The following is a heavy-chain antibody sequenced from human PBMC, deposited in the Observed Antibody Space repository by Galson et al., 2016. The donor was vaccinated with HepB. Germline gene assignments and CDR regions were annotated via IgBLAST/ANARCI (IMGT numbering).Heavy chain of an antibody. J-gene: IGHJ4*02. CDR2: IWYDGSNK. CDR3: AREKDSSSWYNFDY. Sequence: SLRLSCAASGFTFSSYGMHWVRQAPGKGLEWVAVIWYDGSNKYYADSVKGRFTISRDNSKNTLFLQMNSLRAEDTAAYYCAREKDSSSWYNFDYWGQGTLVTVSS. CDR1: GFTFSSYG. D-gene: IGHD6-13*01. V-gene: IGHV3-33*01.